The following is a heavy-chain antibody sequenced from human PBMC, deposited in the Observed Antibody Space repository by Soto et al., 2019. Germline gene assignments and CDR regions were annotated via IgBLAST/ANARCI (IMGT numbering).Heavy chain of an antibody. CDR3: VRGHGSGWYPAFY. Sequence: EVQLLESGGGLVQPGGSLRLSCAASGFTFSSYAMSWVRQAPGKGLEWVSAISGSGGSTYYADSVKGRFTISRDNSKNTLYLQMNSLRAEDTAVYYCVRGHGSGWYPAFYWGQGTLVTVSS. CDR2: ISGSGGST. CDR1: GFTFSSYA. D-gene: IGHD6-13*01. J-gene: IGHJ4*02. V-gene: IGHV3-23*01.